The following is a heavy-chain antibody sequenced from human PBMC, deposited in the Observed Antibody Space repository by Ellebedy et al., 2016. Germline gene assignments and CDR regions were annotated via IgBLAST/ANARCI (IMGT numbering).Heavy chain of an antibody. CDR3: TREDIAVAFYYYYYGMDV. D-gene: IGHD6-19*01. Sequence: GGSLRLSXVASGFSFRNFFMSWVRQAPGGGLEWISTISGDGDTTFSADSVKGRFTISRDNSRNTLYLQMDSLRAADTAVYYCTREDIAVAFYYYYYGMDVWGQGTTVTVSS. CDR1: GFSFRNFF. J-gene: IGHJ6*02. CDR2: ISGDGDTT. V-gene: IGHV3-23*01.